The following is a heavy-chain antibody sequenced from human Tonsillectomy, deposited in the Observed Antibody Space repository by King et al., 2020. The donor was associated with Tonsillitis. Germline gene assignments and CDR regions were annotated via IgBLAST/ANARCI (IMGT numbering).Heavy chain of an antibody. CDR1: GITVRSHC. D-gene: IGHD6-6*01. Sequence: EVQLVESGGGLVQPGGSLRLSCAVSGITVRSHCMSWVRQAPGKGLEWVSVIYRGGNTFYGDSVKGRFTISRDSPKNMVYLQMNNLRVEDTATYYCARDLLREQLIGVMDVWGKGTTVTVSS. CDR3: ARDLLREQLIGVMDV. V-gene: IGHV3-66*01. CDR2: IYRGGNT. J-gene: IGHJ6*04.